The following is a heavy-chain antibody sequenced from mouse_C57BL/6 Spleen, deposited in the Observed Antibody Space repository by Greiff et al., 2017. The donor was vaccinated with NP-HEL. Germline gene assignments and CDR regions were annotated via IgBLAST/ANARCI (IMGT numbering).Heavy chain of an antibody. V-gene: IGHV1-42*01. CDR2: INPSTGGT. J-gene: IGHJ2*01. Sequence: EVQLQQSGPELVKPGASVKISCKASGYSFTGYYMNWVKQSPEKSLEWIGEINPSTGGTTYNQKFKAKATLTVDKSSSTAYMQLKSLTSEDSAVYYCARFFYDGYSYYFDYWGQGTTLTVSS. D-gene: IGHD2-3*01. CDR1: GYSFTGYY. CDR3: ARFFYDGYSYYFDY.